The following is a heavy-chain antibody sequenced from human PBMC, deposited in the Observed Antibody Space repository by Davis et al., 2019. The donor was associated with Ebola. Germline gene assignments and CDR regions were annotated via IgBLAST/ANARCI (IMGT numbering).Heavy chain of an antibody. V-gene: IGHV1-3*01. CDR1: GFILTNYA. Sequence: ASVKVSCKASGFILTNYAIHWVRQAPGQRLEWMGWVHGGNGNTKYSQRFQGRVTITTDTSASTVYLDLTSLRSDDTAVFYCARDPCSGGSCYWQRQGYWGQGTLVTVSS. CDR2: VHGGNGNT. J-gene: IGHJ4*02. D-gene: IGHD2-15*01. CDR3: ARDPCSGGSCYWQRQGY.